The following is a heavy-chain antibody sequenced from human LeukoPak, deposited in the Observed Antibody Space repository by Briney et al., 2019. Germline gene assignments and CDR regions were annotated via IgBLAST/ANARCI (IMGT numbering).Heavy chain of an antibody. V-gene: IGHV3-23*01. Sequence: GGSLRLSCAASRFIFRNYAIYWVRQSPGKGLEWVSGISGSGGDTYCADSVKGRFTISRDHSKNTVFLQMDSLRAEDTAVYYCAKTTAGNSSGRYPGWPVDYWGQGTLVTVSS. CDR3: AKTTAGNSSGRYPGWPVDY. J-gene: IGHJ4*02. CDR2: ISGSGGDT. D-gene: IGHD6-19*01. CDR1: RFIFRNYA.